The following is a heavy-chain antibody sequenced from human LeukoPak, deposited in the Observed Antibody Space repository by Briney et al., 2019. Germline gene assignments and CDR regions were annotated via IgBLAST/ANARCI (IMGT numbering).Heavy chain of an antibody. CDR1: GFTFSGSA. CDR2: IRSKANSYAT. D-gene: IGHD3-16*01. Sequence: GGSLRLSCAASGFTFSGSAMHWVRQASGKGLEWVGRIRSKANSYATAYAASVKGRFTISRDDSKNTAYLQMNSLKTEDTAVYYCTRQGPSSDPPFGGYWGQGTLVTVSS. CDR3: TRQGPSSDPPFGGY. V-gene: IGHV3-73*01. J-gene: IGHJ4*02.